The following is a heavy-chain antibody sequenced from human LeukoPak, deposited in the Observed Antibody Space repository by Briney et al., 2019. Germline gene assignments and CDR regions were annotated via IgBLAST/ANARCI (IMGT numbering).Heavy chain of an antibody. Sequence: SVTLSLTCAVSGGSISSGGYSWSWIRQPPGKGLEWIGYIYHSGSTYYNPSLKSRVTISVDRSKNQFSLKLSSVTAADTAVYYCARGSYTLLDYWGQGTLVTVSS. V-gene: IGHV4-30-2*01. CDR2: IYHSGST. CDR3: ARGSYTLLDY. CDR1: GGSISSGGYS. J-gene: IGHJ4*02. D-gene: IGHD1-26*01.